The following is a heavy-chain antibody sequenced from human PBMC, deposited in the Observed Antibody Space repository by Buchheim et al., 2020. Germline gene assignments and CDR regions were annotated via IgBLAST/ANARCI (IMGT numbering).Heavy chain of an antibody. J-gene: IGHJ4*02. CDR1: GFTFSSYA. CDR3: AGRTSGSQRRFDS. CDR2: VTGSGGT. V-gene: IGHV3-23*01. D-gene: IGHD1-26*01. Sequence: EVQLLESGGGLVQPGGSLRLSCAASGFTFSSYAMSWVRQAPGKGLEWVSAVTGSGGTYYADSVKGRFTISRDNSKNTLYLQMNSLRSEDTALYYCAGRTSGSQRRFDSWGQGTL.